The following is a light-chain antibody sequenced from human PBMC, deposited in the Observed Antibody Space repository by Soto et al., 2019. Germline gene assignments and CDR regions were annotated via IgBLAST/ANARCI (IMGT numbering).Light chain of an antibody. V-gene: IGLV8-61*01. Sequence: QTVVTQEPSFSVSPGGTVTLTCGLHSGSVSTTYYPSWYQQTPGQAPRTLIYTTNTRSSGVPDRFSGSILGNKAALTITWAQADDESVYYCVLYLGSGISVFGGGTKLTVL. CDR2: TTN. J-gene: IGLJ3*02. CDR3: VLYLGSGISV. CDR1: SGSVSTTYY.